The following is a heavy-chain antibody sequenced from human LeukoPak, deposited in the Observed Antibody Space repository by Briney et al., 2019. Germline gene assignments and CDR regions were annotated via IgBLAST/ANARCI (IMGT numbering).Heavy chain of an antibody. J-gene: IGHJ6*02. CDR2: IYYSGST. D-gene: IGHD6-6*01. CDR1: GGSISSSSYY. V-gene: IGHV4-39*01. CDR3: ARWPESIAARRDYYYGMDV. Sequence: PSETLSLTCTVSGGSISSSSYYWGWIRQPPGKGLEWIGSIYYSGSTYYNPSLKSRVTISVDTSKNQFSLKLSSVTAADTAVYYCARWPESIAARRDYYYGMDVWGQGTTVTVSS.